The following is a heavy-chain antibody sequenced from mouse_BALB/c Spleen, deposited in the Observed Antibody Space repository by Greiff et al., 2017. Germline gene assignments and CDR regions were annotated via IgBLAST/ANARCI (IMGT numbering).Heavy chain of an antibody. CDR2: ISSGSSTI. D-gene: IGHD1-1*01. CDR1: GFTFSSFG. J-gene: IGHJ4*01. CDR3: ARRAYGSSLYYCAMDY. Sequence: EVHLVESGGGLVQPGGSRKLSCAASGFTFSSFGMHWVRQAPEKGLEWVAYISSGSSTIYYADTVKGRFTISRDNPKNTLFLQMTSLRSEDTAMYYCARRAYGSSLYYCAMDYWGQGTSVTVSS. V-gene: IGHV5-17*02.